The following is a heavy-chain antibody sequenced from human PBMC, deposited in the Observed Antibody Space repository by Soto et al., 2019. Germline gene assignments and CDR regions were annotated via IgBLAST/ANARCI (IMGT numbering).Heavy chain of an antibody. Sequence: QVQLVQSGGEVKKPGASVKVSCKASGNTFMSYGFSWVRQAPGQGLEWMGWISAYNGKTDYAKKVQDRVIMTRDTVTSTVYMELTSLTSDDPAVYFCARHGVGSFWYFDIWGRGTLVSVSS. CDR1: GNTFMSYG. D-gene: IGHD1-26*01. V-gene: IGHV1-18*01. J-gene: IGHJ2*01. CDR2: ISAYNGKT. CDR3: ARHGVGSFWYFDI.